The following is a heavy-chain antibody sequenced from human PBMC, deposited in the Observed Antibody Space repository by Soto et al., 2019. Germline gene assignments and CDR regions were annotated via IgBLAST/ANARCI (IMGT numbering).Heavy chain of an antibody. J-gene: IGHJ4*02. CDR3: ARDLHLSN. D-gene: IGHD3-3*02. CDR2: INPNSGGT. CDR1: GYTFTGYD. Sequence: AAVKVSCKASGYTFTGYDMHWVRPAPGQGLEWMGWINPNSGGTNYAQKFQGRVTMTRDTSISTAYMELSRLRSDDTAVYYCARDLHLSNWGQGTLVTVSS. V-gene: IGHV1-2*02.